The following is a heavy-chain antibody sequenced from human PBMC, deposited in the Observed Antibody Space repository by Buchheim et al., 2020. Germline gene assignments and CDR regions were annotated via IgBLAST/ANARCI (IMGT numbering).Heavy chain of an antibody. D-gene: IGHD6-13*01. CDR3: ARTTSNWYQHYYMDV. Sequence: EVLLVQSGAEVREPGESLKISCKGSGYSFTSYWITWVRQKPGKGLEWMGRIDPIDSYTKYSPSFQGHVTISTDKSVNTAYLQWSYLEASDTAIYYCARTTSNWYQHYYMDVWGKGTT. CDR2: IDPIDSYT. CDR1: GYSFTSYW. V-gene: IGHV5-10-1*01. J-gene: IGHJ6*03.